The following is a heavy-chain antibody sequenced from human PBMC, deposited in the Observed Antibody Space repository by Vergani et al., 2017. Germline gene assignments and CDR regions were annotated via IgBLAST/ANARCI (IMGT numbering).Heavy chain of an antibody. J-gene: IGHJ6*02. D-gene: IGHD2-15*01. CDR2: ISSSSSYI. V-gene: IGHV3-21*01. Sequence: EVQLVESGGGLVKPGGSLRLSCAASGFTFSSYSMNWVRQAPGKGLEWVSSISSSSSYIYYADSVKGRFTISRDNAKNSLYLQMNSLRAEDTAVYYCARGAVVVVXATPNYYYYYGMDVWGQGTTVTVSS. CDR3: ARGAVVVVXATPNYYYYYGMDV. CDR1: GFTFSSYS.